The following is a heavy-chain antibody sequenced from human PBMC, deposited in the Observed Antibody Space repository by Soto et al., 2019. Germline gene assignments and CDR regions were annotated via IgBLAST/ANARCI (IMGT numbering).Heavy chain of an antibody. CDR3: ARVSNRLDP. V-gene: IGHV4-59*12. CDR2: ISSSGST. CDR1: GGSISSYY. J-gene: IGHJ5*02. Sequence: PSETLSLTCTVSGGSISSYYWSWIRQSPGKGLEWIGYISSSGSTTYNPSLKSRLTISVDKSKNQFSLKLSSVTAADTAVYYCARVSNRLDPWGQGTLVTVSS.